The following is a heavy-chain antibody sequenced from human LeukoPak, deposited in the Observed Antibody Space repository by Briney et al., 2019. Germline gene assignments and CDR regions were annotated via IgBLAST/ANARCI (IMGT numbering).Heavy chain of an antibody. D-gene: IGHD2-21*02. Sequence: GESLKISCKGSGYSFTSYWIGWVRQMPGKGLEWMGIIYPGDYDIRYSPSFQGQVTISADKPISTAYLQWSSLKASDTAMYYCARRVYCGGDCYWYYFDYWGQGTLVTVSS. CDR1: GYSFTSYW. V-gene: IGHV5-51*01. J-gene: IGHJ4*02. CDR2: IYPGDYDI. CDR3: ARRVYCGGDCYWYYFDY.